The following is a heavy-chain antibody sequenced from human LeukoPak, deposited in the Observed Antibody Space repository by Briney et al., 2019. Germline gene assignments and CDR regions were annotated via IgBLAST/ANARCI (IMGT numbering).Heavy chain of an antibody. CDR1: GFTVSNNY. V-gene: IGHV3-53*01. J-gene: IGHJ4*02. CDR2: IYSDGST. D-gene: IGHD1-20*01. CDR3: ARIITGHQLDYFDY. Sequence: GGSLRLSCAASGFTVSNNYMSWVRQAPGKGLEWVSIIYSDGSTYYADSVKGRFTISRDTSMNTLYLQMSSLRAEDTAVYYCARIITGHQLDYFDYWGQGTLVTVSS.